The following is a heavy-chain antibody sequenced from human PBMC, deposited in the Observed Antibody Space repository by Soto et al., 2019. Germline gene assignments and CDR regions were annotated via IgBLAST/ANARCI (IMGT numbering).Heavy chain of an antibody. Sequence: ASVKVSCKASGYNFTSYYMHWVRQAPGQGLEWMGIINPSGGSTSYAQKFQGRVTMTRDTSTSTVYMELSSLRSEDTAVYYCARDPRPGPDAFDIWGQGTMVTVSS. J-gene: IGHJ3*02. CDR2: INPSGGST. CDR1: GYNFTSYY. CDR3: ARDPRPGPDAFDI. V-gene: IGHV1-46*01. D-gene: IGHD7-27*01.